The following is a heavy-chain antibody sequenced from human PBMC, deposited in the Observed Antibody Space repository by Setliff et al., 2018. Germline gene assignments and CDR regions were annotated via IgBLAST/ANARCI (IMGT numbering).Heavy chain of an antibody. J-gene: IGHJ4*02. V-gene: IGHV1-18*04. CDR3: SKLVRYCTTTACQGASGAEF. CDR2: ISPYSGNT. Sequence: ASVKVSCKASGYTFTDFGINWVQQAPGQGLEWVGWISPYSGNTYSAQRFQGRVTLTTDTSTSTAYMDVRSLTSDDTAVYYCSKLVRYCTTTACQGASGAEFWGQGTLVTVPQ. D-gene: IGHD2-8*01. CDR1: GYTFTDFG.